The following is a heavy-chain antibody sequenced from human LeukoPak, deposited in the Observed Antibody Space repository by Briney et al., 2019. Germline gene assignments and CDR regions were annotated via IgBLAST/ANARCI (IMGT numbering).Heavy chain of an antibody. D-gene: IGHD2-2*01. J-gene: IGHJ4*02. CDR2: IYYSGST. CDR1: GGSISSYY. CDR3: ARWGETQYQLLLYYFGY. V-gene: IGHV4-59*08. Sequence: SETLSLTCTVSGGSISSYYWSWIRQPPGKGLEWIGYIYYSGSTYYNPSLKSRVTISVDTSKNQFSLKLSSVTAADTAVYYCARWGETQYQLLLYYFGYWGQGTLVTVSS.